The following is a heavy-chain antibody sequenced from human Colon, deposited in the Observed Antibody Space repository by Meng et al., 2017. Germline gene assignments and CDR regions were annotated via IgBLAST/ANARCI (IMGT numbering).Heavy chain of an antibody. CDR3: AREPQRFDY. J-gene: IGHJ4*02. V-gene: IGHV7-4-1*02. Sequence: QVQLVQSGSELKEPGASVKVSCKASGYTFTRNGMNWVRQAPGQGLEWIGWINTDTGNPTYAQGFRGRFVFSLDTFVSTAYLEISSLEPEDTAVYYCAREPQRFDYWGQGTLVTVSS. CDR2: INTDTGNP. CDR1: GYTFTRNG.